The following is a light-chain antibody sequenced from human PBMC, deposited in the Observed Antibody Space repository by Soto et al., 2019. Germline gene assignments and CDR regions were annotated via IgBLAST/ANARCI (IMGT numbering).Light chain of an antibody. CDR3: SSYTISSTWV. J-gene: IGLJ3*02. Sequence: QSALTQPPSASGSPGQSVAISCTGTSSDVGGYNYVSWYQQHPGKAPKLMIYEVNKRPSGVSDRFSGSKSDNTASLTISGLQAEDEADYYCSSYTISSTWVFGGGTKLTVL. V-gene: IGLV2-8*01. CDR1: SSDVGGYNY. CDR2: EVN.